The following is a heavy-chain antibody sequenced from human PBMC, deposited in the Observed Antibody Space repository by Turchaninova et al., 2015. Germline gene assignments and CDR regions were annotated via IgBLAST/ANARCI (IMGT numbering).Heavy chain of an antibody. D-gene: IGHD3-22*01. Sequence: QVQLQESGPGLVKPSETLSLTCAVSGYSISSGYYWGGIRQPPGKGLEWIGSICHSGSTHYNPSLKRRVTISVDTSKNQFSLKLTSVTAADTAVYYCARAQYYYDSSGYSHAFDIWGHGTMVSVSS. CDR1: GYSISSGYY. J-gene: IGHJ3*02. V-gene: IGHV4-38-2*01. CDR2: ICHSGST. CDR3: ARAQYYYDSSGYSHAFDI.